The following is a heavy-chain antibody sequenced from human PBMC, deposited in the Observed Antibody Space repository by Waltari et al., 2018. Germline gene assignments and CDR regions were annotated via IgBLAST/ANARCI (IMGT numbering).Heavy chain of an antibody. CDR2: IIPSLGIA. D-gene: IGHD3-16*02. CDR3: ARGLGELSFDVFDI. CDR1: GGALSSYA. Sequence: QVKLMQSGAEVKKPGSSVKVSCKASGGALSSYAISWLRQAPGQGLEWMGGIIPSLGIANYAQKFQGRVTITADKSTSTAYMELSSLRSEDTAVYYCARGLGELSFDVFDIWGQGTMVTVSS. V-gene: IGHV1-69*10. J-gene: IGHJ3*02.